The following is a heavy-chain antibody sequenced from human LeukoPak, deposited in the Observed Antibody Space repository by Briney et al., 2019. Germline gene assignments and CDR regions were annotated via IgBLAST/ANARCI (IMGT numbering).Heavy chain of an antibody. CDR1: GYTFTSYG. D-gene: IGHD3-10*01. J-gene: IGHJ4*02. Sequence: EASVKVSCKASGYTFTSYGISRVRQAPGQGLEWMGWISAYNGNTNYAQKLQGRVTMTTDTSTSTAYMELRSLRSDDTAVYYCARDDYYGSGSEPDYWGQGTLVTVSS. CDR2: ISAYNGNT. V-gene: IGHV1-18*01. CDR3: ARDDYYGSGSEPDY.